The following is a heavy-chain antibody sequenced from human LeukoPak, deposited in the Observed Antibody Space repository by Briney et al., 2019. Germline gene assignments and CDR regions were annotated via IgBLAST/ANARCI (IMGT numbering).Heavy chain of an antibody. CDR3: ARELDDAFDI. J-gene: IGHJ3*02. V-gene: IGHV4-59*01. CDR2: IYYSGST. CDR1: GGSISSYY. Sequence: SETLSLTCTVSGGSISSYYWSWIRQPPGKGLEWIGYIYYSGSTNYNPSLKSRATISVDTSKNQFSLKLSSVIAADTAVYYCARELDDAFDIWGQGTMVTVSS. D-gene: IGHD1-1*01.